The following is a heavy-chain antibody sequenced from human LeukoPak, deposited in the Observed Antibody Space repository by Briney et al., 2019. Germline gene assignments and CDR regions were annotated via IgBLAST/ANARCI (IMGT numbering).Heavy chain of an antibody. Sequence: ASVKVSCKASGYTFTSYDINWVRQATGQGLEWMGWMNPNSGNTGYAQKLQGRVTMTRNTSISTAYMELSSLRSEDTAVYYCARELLVRDAFDIWGQGTMVTVSS. V-gene: IGHV1-8*01. CDR2: MNPNSGNT. J-gene: IGHJ3*02. CDR1: GYTFTSYD. CDR3: ARELLVRDAFDI. D-gene: IGHD1-26*01.